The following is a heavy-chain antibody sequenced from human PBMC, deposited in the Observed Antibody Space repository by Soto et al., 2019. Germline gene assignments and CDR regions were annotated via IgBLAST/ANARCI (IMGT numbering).Heavy chain of an antibody. Sequence: ASVKVSCKASGYTFTTYYIHWVRQAPGQGLEWMGVINPSGGSINYAQKFQGRVTITRDTSTSTVYMELSSLRSEDTAVYYCARDRGRGGSYYIYFYGMDVLGQGTTVTVSS. CDR1: GYTFTTYY. J-gene: IGHJ6*02. V-gene: IGHV1-46*01. CDR3: ARDRGRGGSYYIYFYGMDV. D-gene: IGHD1-26*01. CDR2: INPSGGSI.